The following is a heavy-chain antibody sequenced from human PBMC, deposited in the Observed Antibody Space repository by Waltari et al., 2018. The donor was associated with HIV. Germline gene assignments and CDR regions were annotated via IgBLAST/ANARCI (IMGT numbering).Heavy chain of an antibody. J-gene: IGHJ4*02. D-gene: IGHD5-18*01. CDR1: GFSFSYYD. CDR2: ISYDGSKT. Sequence: QGQLVESGGGVVQPGKSLRLSCAASGFSFSYYDMHWVRQAPGKWMEWVALISYDGSKTSYADSVKGRFTISRDNSKNTLFLQIHSLTTDDTAVYYCAKDPRGYTYTGDYWGQGTQVTVSS. CDR3: AKDPRGYTYTGDY. V-gene: IGHV3-30*18.